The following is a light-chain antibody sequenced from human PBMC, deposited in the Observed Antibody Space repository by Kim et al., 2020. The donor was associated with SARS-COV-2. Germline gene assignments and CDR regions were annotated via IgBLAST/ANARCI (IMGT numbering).Light chain of an antibody. J-gene: IGLJ2*01. CDR1: SGSLGDHY. Sequence: TETSTSTRSSGSLGDHYVQGYQQRPGGAPTTLIYEDDQRPSGVPDRFSGSIDSSSNSASLTISGLKTEDEADYYCQSYNRSNVIFGGGTQLTVL. V-gene: IGLV6-57*03. CDR3: QSYNRSNVI. CDR2: EDD.